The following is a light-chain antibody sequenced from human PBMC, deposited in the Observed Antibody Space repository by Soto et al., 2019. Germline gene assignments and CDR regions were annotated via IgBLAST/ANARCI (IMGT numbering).Light chain of an antibody. V-gene: IGKV3-11*01. CDR1: QSVSRY. CDR2: DAS. J-gene: IGKJ5*01. Sequence: EIVLTQSPATLSLSPGERATLSCRASQSVSRYLAWYQQKPGQAPRLLIYDASNRATGIPARFSGSGSGTDFTLTISRLEPEDVAVYYCQQRSNWPITLGQGTRLEIK. CDR3: QQRSNWPIT.